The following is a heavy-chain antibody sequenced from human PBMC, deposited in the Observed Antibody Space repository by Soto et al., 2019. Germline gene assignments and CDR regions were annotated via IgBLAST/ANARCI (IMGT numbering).Heavy chain of an antibody. J-gene: IGHJ4*02. CDR3: AREFWSGPFDY. CDR1: GFTFSSYG. D-gene: IGHD3-3*01. V-gene: IGHV3-33*01. Sequence: QVQLVESGGGVVQPGRSLRLSCAASGFTFSSYGLHWVRQAPDKGLEWVAVIWSDGSNKYYADSVKGRFTISRDNSQNTLYLQMNSLRAEDTAVYYCAREFWSGPFDYWGQGTLVTVSS. CDR2: IWSDGSNK.